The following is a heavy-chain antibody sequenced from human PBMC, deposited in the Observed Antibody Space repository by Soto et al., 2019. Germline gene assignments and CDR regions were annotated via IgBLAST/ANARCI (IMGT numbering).Heavy chain of an antibody. Sequence: EQQLVQSGGEVKKPGESLQISCKGSDYSFSDYWIGWVRQMPGKGLVWMGIIHPGDSQTTYSPSFQGQITISVDESTSTAYLQWYSLKASDTAMYYCTRQMERGYFGMDVWGQGTTVTVSS. CDR2: IHPGDSQT. J-gene: IGHJ6*02. V-gene: IGHV5-51*01. D-gene: IGHD1-1*01. CDR3: TRQMERGYFGMDV. CDR1: DYSFSDYW.